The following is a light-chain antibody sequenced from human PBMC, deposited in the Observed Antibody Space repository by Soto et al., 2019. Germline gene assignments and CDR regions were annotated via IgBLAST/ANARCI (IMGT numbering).Light chain of an antibody. CDR3: QLYDISPQ. Sequence: EIVLTQYPGTLSLSPGERATLSSKTSQSRVSIFLAWYQHKPGQAPRLLIYASSNRATGIPHRFSGSASGTVFSLTINRLEREDLAVYYCQLYDISPQFGQGTRLEIK. CDR1: QSRVSIF. CDR2: ASS. J-gene: IGKJ5*01. V-gene: IGKV3-20*01.